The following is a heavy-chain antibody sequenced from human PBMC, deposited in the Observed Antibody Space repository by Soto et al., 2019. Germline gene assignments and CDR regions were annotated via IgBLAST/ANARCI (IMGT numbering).Heavy chain of an antibody. CDR3: ATEAKAWGRSAFDI. CDR1: GYTLTELS. J-gene: IGHJ3*02. D-gene: IGHD3-16*01. Sequence: VASVKVSCKVSGYTLTELSMHWVRQAPGKGLEWMGGFDPEDGETIYAQKFQGRVTMTEDTSTDTAYMELSSLRSEDTAVYYCATEAKAWGRSAFDIWGQGTMVTVSS. V-gene: IGHV1-24*01. CDR2: FDPEDGET.